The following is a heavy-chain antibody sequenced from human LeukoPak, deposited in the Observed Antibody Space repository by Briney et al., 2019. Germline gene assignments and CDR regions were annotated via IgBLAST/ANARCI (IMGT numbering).Heavy chain of an antibody. CDR3: ARARFGLLLALSGYCSSTSCPDAFDI. CDR1: GYTFTSYG. D-gene: IGHD2-2*01. V-gene: IGHV1-18*01. J-gene: IGHJ3*02. CDR2: ISAYNGNT. Sequence: ASVKVSCKASGYTFTSYGISWVRQAPGQGLEWMGWISAYNGNTNYAQKLQGRVTMTTDTSTSIAYMELRSLRSDDTAVYYCARARFGLLLALSGYCSSTSCPDAFDIWGQGTMVTVSS.